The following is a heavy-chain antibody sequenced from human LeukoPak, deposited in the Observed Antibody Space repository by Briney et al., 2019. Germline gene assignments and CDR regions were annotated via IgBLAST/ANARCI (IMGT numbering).Heavy chain of an antibody. D-gene: IGHD2-2*01. J-gene: IGHJ6*02. CDR3: AREEIVPAAMGAVYYYYGMDV. V-gene: IGHV3-30-3*01. CDR2: ISFDGNKK. CDR1: GFTFNTYG. Sequence: GGSLRLSCAASGFTFNTYGMHWVRQAPGKGLEWVAVISFDGNKKYYGDSVKGRFTISRDNSKNTLFLQMNSLRAEDTAVYYCAREEIVPAAMGAVYYYYGMDVWGQGTTVTVSS.